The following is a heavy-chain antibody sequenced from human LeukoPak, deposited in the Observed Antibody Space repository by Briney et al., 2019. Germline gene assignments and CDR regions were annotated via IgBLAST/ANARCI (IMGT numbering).Heavy chain of an antibody. V-gene: IGHV3-23*01. D-gene: IGHD2-8*01. CDR1: GFTFSSYA. CDR2: ISGSGGST. Sequence: PGGSLRLSCAASGFTFSSYAMSWVRQAPGKGLEWVSAISGSGGSTYYEDSVKGRFTISRDNSKSTLYLQMSSLRAEDTAIYYCAKVANGGGDYWGQGTLVTVSS. CDR3: AKVANGGGDY. J-gene: IGHJ4*02.